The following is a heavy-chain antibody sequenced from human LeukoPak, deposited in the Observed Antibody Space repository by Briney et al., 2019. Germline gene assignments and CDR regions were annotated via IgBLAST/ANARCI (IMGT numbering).Heavy chain of an antibody. CDR2: INWNGGST. V-gene: IGHV3-20*04. CDR3: ARVFNYYDSCGYYLSI. CDR1: GFTLDTHG. Sequence: GGSLTLACSASGFTLDTHGVSWVRQAPGKGLEWVSGINWNGGSTGYADSVKGRFTISRDNAKNSLYLQMNSLRAEDTAVYYCARVFNYYDSCGYYLSIWGQGTLVTVSS. D-gene: IGHD3-22*01. J-gene: IGHJ4*02.